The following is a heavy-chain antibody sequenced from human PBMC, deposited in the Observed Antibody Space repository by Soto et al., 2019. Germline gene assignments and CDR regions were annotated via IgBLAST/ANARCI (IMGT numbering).Heavy chain of an antibody. D-gene: IGHD2-21*01. Sequence: ASVKVSCKASGYTFTGYYMHWVRQAPGQGLEWMGWINPNSGGTNYAQKFQGWVTMTRDTSISTAYMELSRLRSDDTAVYYCAREGGGLGWGPSGDAFDIWGQGTMVTVSS. J-gene: IGHJ3*02. V-gene: IGHV1-2*04. CDR1: GYTFTGYY. CDR2: INPNSGGT. CDR3: AREGGGLGWGPSGDAFDI.